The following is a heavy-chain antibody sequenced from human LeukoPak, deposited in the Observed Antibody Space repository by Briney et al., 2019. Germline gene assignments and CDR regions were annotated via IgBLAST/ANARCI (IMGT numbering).Heavy chain of an antibody. CDR3: AKDSNYDYVWGSYRPSPKQTILFDAFDI. CDR1: GFTFDDYA. D-gene: IGHD3-16*02. Sequence: GGSLRLSCAASGFTFDDYAMHWVRQAPGKGLEWVSGISWNSGSIGYADSVKGRFTISRDNAKNSLYLQMNSLRAEDTALYYCAKDSNYDYVWGSYRPSPKQTILFDAFDIWGQGTMVTVSS. J-gene: IGHJ3*02. V-gene: IGHV3-9*01. CDR2: ISWNSGSI.